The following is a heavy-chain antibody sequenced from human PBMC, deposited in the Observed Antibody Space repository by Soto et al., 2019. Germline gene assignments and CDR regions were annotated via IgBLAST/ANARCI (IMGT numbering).Heavy chain of an antibody. CDR2: ISGSGGST. V-gene: IGHV3-23*01. CDR1: GCTFSSYA. Sequence: EVQLLESGGGLVQPGGSLRLSCAASGCTFSSYAMSWVRQAPGKGLEWVSAISGSGGSTYYADSVKGRFTISRDKSKNTLYLQMNSLRAEDTAVYYCAKVHGYCSGGSCYPAFDYWGQGTLVTVSS. D-gene: IGHD2-15*01. CDR3: AKVHGYCSGGSCYPAFDY. J-gene: IGHJ4*02.